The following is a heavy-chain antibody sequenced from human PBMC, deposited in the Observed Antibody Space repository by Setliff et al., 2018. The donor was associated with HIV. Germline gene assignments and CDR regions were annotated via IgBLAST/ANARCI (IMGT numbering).Heavy chain of an antibody. CDR3: ARSPSYRSSWEYYFDY. J-gene: IGHJ4*02. D-gene: IGHD6-13*01. CDR2: FYTSRGT. Sequence: PSETLSLTCTVSGGSISGYHWNWLRQTPGKGLEWIGYFYTSRGTNYSHSLRTRVIISVDTSNQFSLKLSSVTAADAAVYYCARSPSYRSSWEYYFDYWGQGILVTVSS. CDR1: GGSISGYH. V-gene: IGHV4-4*09.